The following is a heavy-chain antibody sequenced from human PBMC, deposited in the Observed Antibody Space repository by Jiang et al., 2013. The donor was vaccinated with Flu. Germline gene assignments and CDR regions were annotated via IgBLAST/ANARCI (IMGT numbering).Heavy chain of an antibody. CDR2: ISTNGGST. CDR3: ARRDCGGDCFSTRGNGMDV. Sequence: VQLLESGGGLVQPGGSRRLSYAASGFIFSNYAMQWVRQAPGKGLEYVSAISTNGGSTHYANSVKGRFTISRDNSKNTLYLQMGSLRAEDMAVYFCARRDCGGDCFSTRGNGMDV. CDR1: GFIFSNYA. D-gene: IGHD2-21*02. V-gene: IGHV3-64*01. J-gene: IGHJ6*01.